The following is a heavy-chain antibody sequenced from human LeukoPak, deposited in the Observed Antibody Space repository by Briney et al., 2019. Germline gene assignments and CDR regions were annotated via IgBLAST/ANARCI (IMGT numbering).Heavy chain of an antibody. D-gene: IGHD3-22*01. Sequence: PSETLSLTCTVSGGSISSYYWSWIRQPPGKGLEWIGYIYYSGSTNYNPSLKSRVTISVDTSKNQFSLKLSSVTAAGTAVYYCARLLYDSSGYIYGMDVWGQGTTVTVS. J-gene: IGHJ6*02. V-gene: IGHV4-59*08. CDR2: IYYSGST. CDR3: ARLLYDSSGYIYGMDV. CDR1: GGSISSYY.